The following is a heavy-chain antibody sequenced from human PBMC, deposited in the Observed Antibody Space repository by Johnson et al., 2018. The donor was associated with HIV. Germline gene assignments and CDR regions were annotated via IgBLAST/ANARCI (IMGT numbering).Heavy chain of an antibody. CDR3: ARVLRFLEYSLDAFDI. CDR1: GFTFDDYA. V-gene: IGHV3-30*04. D-gene: IGHD3-3*01. J-gene: IGHJ3*02. Sequence: QVQLVESGGGLVKPGGSLRLSCAPSGFTFDDYAMHWVRPAPGKGLEWVAVISYDGSNKYYADSVKGRFTISRDNSKNTLYVQMNRLRAEDTALYYCARVLRFLEYSLDAFDIWGQGTMVTVSS. CDR2: ISYDGSNK.